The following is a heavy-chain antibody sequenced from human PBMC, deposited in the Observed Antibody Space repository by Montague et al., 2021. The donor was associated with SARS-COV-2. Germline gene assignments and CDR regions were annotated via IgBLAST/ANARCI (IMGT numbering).Heavy chain of an antibody. V-gene: IGHV4-39*01. J-gene: IGHJ5*02. CDR2: IYNSGTT. D-gene: IGHD4-17*01. CDR3: ARHRNYGDHSLDNWFHP. CDR1: GDSTSCTNCY. Sequence: SETLSLTCTVSGDSTSCTNCYWGWIRQPPGKGLDWIGTIYNSGTTXYNPSLKSRLTISIDTSKNQFSLKLSSVTAADTAVYYCARHRNYGDHSLDNWFHPWGQGTLVTVSP.